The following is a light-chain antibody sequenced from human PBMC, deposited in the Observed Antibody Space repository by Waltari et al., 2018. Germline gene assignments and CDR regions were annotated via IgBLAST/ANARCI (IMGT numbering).Light chain of an antibody. CDR2: NDT. Sequence: SYELTQPPSVSVFPGQTARITCSGDALPNQYVYWYQQRPGQAPLLVKYNDTERPSGIPGRFSGSTSGTTVTLTITGVQAEDEADYYCQSTDSSSTFYVFGPGTKVTVL. J-gene: IGLJ1*01. V-gene: IGLV3-25*03. CDR1: ALPNQY. CDR3: QSTDSSSTFYV.